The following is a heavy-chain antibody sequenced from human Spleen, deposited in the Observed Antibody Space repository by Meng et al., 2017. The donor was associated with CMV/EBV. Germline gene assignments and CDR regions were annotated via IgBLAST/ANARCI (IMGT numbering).Heavy chain of an antibody. D-gene: IGHD2-2*01. CDR3: ARDVIGHCTGTTCYPRMGFDS. V-gene: IGHV4-61*01. CDR1: GPYY. CDR2: IHNSGST. J-gene: IGHJ4*02. Sequence: GPYYWSWIRQPPGKGLEWIGYIHNSGSTSYNPSVKSRLTISLDTPKNQFSVTLTSVTAADTAVYFCARDVIGHCTGTTCYPRMGFDSWGQGALVTVSS.